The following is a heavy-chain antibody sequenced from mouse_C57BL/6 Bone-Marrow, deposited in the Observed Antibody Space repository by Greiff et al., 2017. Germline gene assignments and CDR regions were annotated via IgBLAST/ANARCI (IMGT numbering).Heavy chain of an antibody. CDR3: ARRPLYDYDGPYYAMDY. CDR2: IDPSDSYT. CDR1: GYTFTSYW. V-gene: IGHV1-69*01. Sequence: QVQLQQPGAELVMPGASVKLSCKASGYTFTSYWMHWVKQRPGQGLEWIGEIDPSDSYTNYNQKFKGKSTLTVDKSSSTAYMPLSSLTSEDSAVYYCARRPLYDYDGPYYAMDYWGQGTSVTVSS. D-gene: IGHD2-4*01. J-gene: IGHJ4*01.